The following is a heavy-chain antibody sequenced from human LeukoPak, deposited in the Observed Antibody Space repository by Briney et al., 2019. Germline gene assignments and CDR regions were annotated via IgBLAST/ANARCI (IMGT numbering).Heavy chain of an antibody. V-gene: IGHV3-74*01. Sequence: GGSLRLSCAVSGFTFSRYWIHWVRQAPGKGLVWVSYVNNDGTGTSYADSVKGRFTMSRDNAKNTLYLQMNSLRAEDTAVYYCARGGIGGATPDYRGQGALVTVSS. J-gene: IGHJ4*02. D-gene: IGHD1-26*01. CDR2: VNNDGTGT. CDR3: ARGGIGGATPDY. CDR1: GFTFSRYW.